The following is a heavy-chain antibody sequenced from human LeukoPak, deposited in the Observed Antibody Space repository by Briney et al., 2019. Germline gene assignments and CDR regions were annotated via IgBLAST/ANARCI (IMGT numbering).Heavy chain of an antibody. CDR3: TTLEFWGEVVPAAMEYRWPH. Sequence: GGSLRLSCAASGFTFSGSAMHWVRQASGKGLEWVGRIRSKANSYATAYAASVKGRFTISRDDSKNTAYLQMNNLKTEDTAVYYCTTLEFWGEVVPAAMEYRWPHWGQGTLVTVSS. D-gene: IGHD2-2*01. J-gene: IGHJ4*02. CDR2: IRSKANSYAT. V-gene: IGHV3-73*01. CDR1: GFTFSGSA.